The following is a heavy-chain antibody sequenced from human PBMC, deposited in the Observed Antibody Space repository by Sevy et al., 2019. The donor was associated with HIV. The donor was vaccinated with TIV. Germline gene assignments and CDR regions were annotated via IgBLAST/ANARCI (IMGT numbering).Heavy chain of an antibody. Sequence: GGSLRLSCAASGFTFSSYSMNWVRQAPGKGLEWVSYISSSSTIYYADSVKGRFTISRDNAKNSLYLQMNSLRDEDTAVYYCAAPPDYGGNDDAFDIWGQGTMVTVSS. D-gene: IGHD4-17*01. J-gene: IGHJ3*02. V-gene: IGHV3-48*02. CDR2: ISSSSTI. CDR1: GFTFSSYS. CDR3: AAPPDYGGNDDAFDI.